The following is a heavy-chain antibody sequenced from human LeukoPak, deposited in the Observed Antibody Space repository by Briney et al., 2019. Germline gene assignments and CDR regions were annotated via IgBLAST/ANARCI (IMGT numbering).Heavy chain of an antibody. Sequence: ASGRVCCKASGYTFTSYYMHWVRQAPGQGLGGGGVIDLSGGSTRYAQHFKGRVTMTRDMSTSTVYIELSSQRSEDRAVYSCARGRYRGYVLPQWAQGPLVRVPS. CDR1: GYTFTSYY. CDR3: ARGRYRGYVLPQ. V-gene: IGHV1-46*01. CDR2: IDLSGGST. J-gene: IGHJ1*01. D-gene: IGHD5-12*01.